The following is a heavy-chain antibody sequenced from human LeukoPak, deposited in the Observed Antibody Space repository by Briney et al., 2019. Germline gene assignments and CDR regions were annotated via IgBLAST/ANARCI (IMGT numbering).Heavy chain of an antibody. CDR1: GGTFSSYA. Sequence: SMKVSCKASGGTFSSYAISWVRQAPGQGLEWMGRIIPIFGTSNYAQKFQGRVTITADESASTAYMELSSLRSEDTAVYYCARDGGSSWYTSGYDYWGQGTLVTVSS. CDR2: IIPIFGTS. CDR3: ARDGGSSWYTSGYDY. V-gene: IGHV1-69*13. D-gene: IGHD6-13*01. J-gene: IGHJ4*02.